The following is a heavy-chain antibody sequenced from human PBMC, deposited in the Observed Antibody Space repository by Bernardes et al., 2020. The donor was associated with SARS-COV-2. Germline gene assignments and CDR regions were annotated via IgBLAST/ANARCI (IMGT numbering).Heavy chain of an antibody. CDR2: IHNIGTT. V-gene: IGHV4-39*01. CDR1: GGSVSSSDYY. CDR3: ARSGGETSSFGLDV. Sequence: SETLSPTCSVPGGSVSSSDYYWGGIRQPPGKGLEWIGSIHNIGTTFYSPSLKSRVTISGDTSKKQFSLKLTSVTAADTAVYYCARSGGETSSFGLDVWGQGTTVTVSS. D-gene: IGHD3-16*01. J-gene: IGHJ6*02.